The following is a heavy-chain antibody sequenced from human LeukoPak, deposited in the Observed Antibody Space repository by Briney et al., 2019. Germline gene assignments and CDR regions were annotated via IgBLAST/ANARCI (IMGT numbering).Heavy chain of an antibody. V-gene: IGHV4-59*08. J-gene: IGHJ4*02. CDR2: IYYSGST. CDR3: ARCGDDYNGFDY. Sequence: PSETLSLTCTGSGGSINSYYWSWIRQPPGKGLEWIGYIYYSGSTNYNPSLKSRVTISVDTSKNQFSLKLSSVTAADTAVYYCARCGDDYNGFDYWGPGTLVTVSS. D-gene: IGHD5-24*01. CDR1: GGSINSYY.